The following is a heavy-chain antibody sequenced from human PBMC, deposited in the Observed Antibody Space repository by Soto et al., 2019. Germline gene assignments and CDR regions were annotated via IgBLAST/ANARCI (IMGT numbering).Heavy chain of an antibody. V-gene: IGHV3-48*01. CDR2: ISSNSSTI. CDR3: ARGLRRYWYFDL. D-gene: IGHD5-12*01. J-gene: IGHJ2*01. Sequence: EVQLVESGGGLVQPGGSLRLSCAASGFTFSSYSMTWVRQAPGKGLEWVSYISSNSSTIYYAGPVKCRFTISKDNAKNSLYLQMNSLRAEDTAVYYCARGLRRYWYFDLWGRGTLVTVSS. CDR1: GFTFSSYS.